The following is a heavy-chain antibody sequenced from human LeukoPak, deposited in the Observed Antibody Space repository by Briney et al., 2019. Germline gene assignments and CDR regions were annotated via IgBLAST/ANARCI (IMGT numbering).Heavy chain of an antibody. J-gene: IGHJ5*02. Sequence: SETLSLTCTVSGGSISSGGYYWSWIRQHPGKGLEWIGYIYYSGSTYYNPSLKSRVTISVDMSKNQFSLKLSSVTAADTAVYYCARLWFGDDSWFDPWGQGTLVTVSS. D-gene: IGHD3-10*01. CDR1: GGSISSGGYY. CDR2: IYYSGST. CDR3: ARLWFGDDSWFDP. V-gene: IGHV4-31*03.